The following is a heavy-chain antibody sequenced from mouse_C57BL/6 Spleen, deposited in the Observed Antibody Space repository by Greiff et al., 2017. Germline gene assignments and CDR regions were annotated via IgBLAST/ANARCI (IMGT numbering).Heavy chain of an antibody. J-gene: IGHJ2*01. CDR3: ARSGGFDLYY. Sequence: QVQLQPPGAELVMPGASVTLSCKASGYTFTSYWMHWVKQRPGQGLEWIGEIDPSDSYTNYNQKFKGKSTLTVDKSSSTAYMQLRSLTSEYSAVYYCARSGGFDLYYWGQGATLTVYS. CDR1: GYTFTSYW. D-gene: IGHD2-2*01. V-gene: IGHV1-69*01. CDR2: IDPSDSYT.